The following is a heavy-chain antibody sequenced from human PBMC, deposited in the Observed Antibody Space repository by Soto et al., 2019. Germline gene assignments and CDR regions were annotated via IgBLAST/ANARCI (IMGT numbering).Heavy chain of an antibody. Sequence: QVQLQESGPGLVKPSETLSLTCTVSGGSISSYYWSWIRQPPGKGLEWIGYIYYSGSTNYNPSLKSRVTISVDTSKNQFSLKLSSVTAADTAVYYCARLETMVRGALDYWGQGTLVTVSS. CDR2: IYYSGST. V-gene: IGHV4-59*08. CDR3: ARLETMVRGALDY. CDR1: GGSISSYY. D-gene: IGHD3-10*01. J-gene: IGHJ4*02.